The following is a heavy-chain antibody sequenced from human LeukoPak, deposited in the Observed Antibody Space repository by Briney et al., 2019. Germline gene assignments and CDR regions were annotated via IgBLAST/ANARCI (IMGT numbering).Heavy chain of an antibody. CDR1: VGPISSSSYY. J-gene: IGHJ4*02. V-gene: IGHV4-39*01. CDR2: IYYSGST. CDR3: ARRGGGGYGYGFDY. D-gene: IGHD5-12*01. Sequence: PSETLSLTCTVPVGPISSSSYYWGWIRQPPRKGLEWIGSIYYSGSTYHNPSLKSPLTISVDTSKSQFSLKLTSVTAADTAVYYCARRGGGGYGYGFDYWGQGTLVTVSS.